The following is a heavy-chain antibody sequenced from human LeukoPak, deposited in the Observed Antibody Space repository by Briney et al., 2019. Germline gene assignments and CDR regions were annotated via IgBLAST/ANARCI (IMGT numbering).Heavy chain of an antibody. V-gene: IGHV5-51*01. J-gene: IGHJ4*02. D-gene: IGHD1-26*01. Sequence: GESLKISCKGFGYSFTSYWIGWVRQMPGKGLEWMGLIYPGDSDTRYSPSFQGQVTISADKSISTAYLQWSSLKASDTAMYYCARHGDSHSGSYCYFDYWGQGTLVTVSS. CDR3: ARHGDSHSGSYCYFDY. CDR1: GYSFTSYW. CDR2: IYPGDSDT.